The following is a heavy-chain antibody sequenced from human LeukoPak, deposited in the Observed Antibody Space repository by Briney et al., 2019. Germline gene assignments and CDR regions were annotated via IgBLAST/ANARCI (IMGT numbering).Heavy chain of an antibody. D-gene: IGHD4-23*01. J-gene: IGHJ4*02. CDR1: GFTFSDEG. V-gene: IGHV3-21*01. CDR3: ARDLTVAYFDY. CDR2: ISSSSSYI. Sequence: GGSLRLSCAASGFTFSDEGMHWVRQAPGKGLEWVSSISSSSSYIYYADSVKGRFTISRDNAKNSLYLQMNSLRAEDTAVYYCARDLTVAYFDYWGQGTLVTVSS.